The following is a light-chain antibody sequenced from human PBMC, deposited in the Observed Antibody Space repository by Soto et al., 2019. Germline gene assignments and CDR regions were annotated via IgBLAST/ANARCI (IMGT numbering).Light chain of an antibody. V-gene: IGKV3-20*01. CDR2: GAS. J-gene: IGKJ1*01. CDR3: QQYGTSSRT. CDR1: QSIFSNY. Sequence: EVMLTQSPGTLSLSPGERATLSCRASQSIFSNYLAWYQQKSGQAPRLLIYGASNRATGIPDRFSGSGSGTDFTLTISRLEPEDFAVDYCQQYGTSSRTFGHGTKMELK.